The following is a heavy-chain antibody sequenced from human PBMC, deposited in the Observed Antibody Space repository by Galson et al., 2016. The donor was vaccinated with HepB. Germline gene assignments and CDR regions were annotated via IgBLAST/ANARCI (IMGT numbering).Heavy chain of an antibody. J-gene: IGHJ4*02. Sequence: SLRLSCAASGFIFGDYAMHWVRQAPGKGLEWVAGVSWQGGHITYVDSVKGRFTISRDNAKNSMYLQMTSLRAEDTAFYYCVRDENYCGGGSCYEFDSWGQGTLVTVSS. CDR3: VRDENYCGGGSCYEFDS. V-gene: IGHV3-9*01. CDR2: VSWQGGHI. CDR1: GFIFGDYA. D-gene: IGHD2-15*01.